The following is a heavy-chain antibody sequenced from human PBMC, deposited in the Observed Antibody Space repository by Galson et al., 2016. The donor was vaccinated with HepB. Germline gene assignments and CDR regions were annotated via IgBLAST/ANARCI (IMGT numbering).Heavy chain of an antibody. D-gene: IGHD1-26*01. CDR3: ARDGESGSYDV. J-gene: IGHJ4*02. CDR1: GFSLSSSY. CDR2: LYSSGST. Sequence: SLRLSCAASGFSLSSSYMSWIRQTPGQGLEWIPVLYSSGSTYYADSAKGRFTISRDNSKNTPYLQMDSLRGNDTAIYYCARDGESGSYDVWGQGTLVSVSS. V-gene: IGHV3-53*01.